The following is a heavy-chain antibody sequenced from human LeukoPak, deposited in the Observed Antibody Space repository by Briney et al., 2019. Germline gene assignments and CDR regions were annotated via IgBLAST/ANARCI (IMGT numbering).Heavy chain of an antibody. V-gene: IGHV1-18*01. CDR1: GYTFTSYD. D-gene: IGHD3-22*01. CDR2: ISAYNGNT. Sequence: SVKVSCKASGYTFTSYDINWVRQAPGQGLEWMGWISAYNGNTNYAQKLQGRVTMTTDTSTSTAYMELRSLRSDDTAVYYCARAQTYYYDSSGYHYWGQGTLVTVSS. J-gene: IGHJ4*02. CDR3: ARAQTYYYDSSGYHY.